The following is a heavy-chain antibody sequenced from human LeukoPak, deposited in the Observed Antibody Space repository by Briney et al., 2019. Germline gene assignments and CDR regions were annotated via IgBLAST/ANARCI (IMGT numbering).Heavy chain of an antibody. CDR3: ARENIVAYYFDY. CDR1: GFTLSSSW. V-gene: IGHV3-74*01. CDR2: INSDGSST. D-gene: IGHD5-12*01. Sequence: PGGSLRLSCAASGFTLSSSWMHWVRQAPGKGLVWVSRINSDGSSTSYADSVKGRFTVSRDNAKNTLHLQMNSLRDEDTAVYYCARENIVAYYFDYWGQGALVTVSS. J-gene: IGHJ4*02.